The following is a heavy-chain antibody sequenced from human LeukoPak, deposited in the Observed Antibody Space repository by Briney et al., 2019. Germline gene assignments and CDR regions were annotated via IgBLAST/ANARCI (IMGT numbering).Heavy chain of an antibody. CDR2: INPNSGNT. Sequence: ASVKVSCKASGYTFTSYGISWVRQAPGQGLEWMGWINPNSGNTGYAQKFQGRVTITRNTSISTAYMELSSLRSEDTAVYYCAREVAYAFDIWGQGTMVTVSS. CDR3: AREVAYAFDI. D-gene: IGHD5-12*01. V-gene: IGHV1-8*03. J-gene: IGHJ3*02. CDR1: GYTFTSYG.